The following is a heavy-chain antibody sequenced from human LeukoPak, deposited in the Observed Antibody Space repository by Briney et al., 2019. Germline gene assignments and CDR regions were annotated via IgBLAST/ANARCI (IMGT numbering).Heavy chain of an antibody. CDR2: ISSDGSDT. Sequence: GGSLRLSCSVSGFSFTSYWMHWVRQVPGKGLEWVSVISSDGSDTIYADSVKGRFTISRDNAKNTLFLQMSSLRAEDTAVYYCARPELPGWSVLFDFWGQGTLVTVSS. CDR3: ARPELPGWSVLFDF. V-gene: IGHV3-74*01. CDR1: GFSFTSYW. D-gene: IGHD2-15*01. J-gene: IGHJ4*02.